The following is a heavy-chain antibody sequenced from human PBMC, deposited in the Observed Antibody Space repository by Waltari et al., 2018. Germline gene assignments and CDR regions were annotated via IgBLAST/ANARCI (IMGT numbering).Heavy chain of an antibody. CDR3: ARDSYVFNGWFNP. V-gene: IGHV4-59*12. CDR1: GGSISSYY. J-gene: IGHJ5*02. Sequence: QVQLQESGPGLLKPSETLSLTCTVSGGSISSYYWNWIRQSPGKGMDGIACIYSSGYSSVNPSLKSRVSRSVETSKNQFSLKLNSVTAADTAVYYCARDSYVFNGWFNPWGQGTLVTVSS. CDR2: IYSSGYS. D-gene: IGHD3-10*02.